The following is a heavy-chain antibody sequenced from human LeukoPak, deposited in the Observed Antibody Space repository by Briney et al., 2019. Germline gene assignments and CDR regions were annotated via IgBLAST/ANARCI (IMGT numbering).Heavy chain of an antibody. Sequence: SGTLPLTCAVSGGSISSSNWWSWVRQPPGKGLEWIGEIYHSGSTNYNPSLKSRVTISVDKSKNQFSLKLSSVTAADTAVYYCARDPPPQLLWFGESQGGFDPWGQGTLVTVSS. CDR1: GGSISSSNW. CDR2: IYHSGST. CDR3: ARDPPPQLLWFGESQGGFDP. V-gene: IGHV4-4*02. J-gene: IGHJ5*02. D-gene: IGHD3-10*01.